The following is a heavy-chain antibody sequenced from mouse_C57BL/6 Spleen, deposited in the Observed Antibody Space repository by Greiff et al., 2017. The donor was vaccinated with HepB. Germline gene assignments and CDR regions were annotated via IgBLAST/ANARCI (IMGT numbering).Heavy chain of an antibody. V-gene: IGHV1-5*01. CDR1: GYTFTSYW. J-gene: IGHJ4*01. Sequence: EVQLQQSGTVLARPGASVKMSCKTSGYTFTSYWMHWVKQRPGQGLEWIGAIYPGNSDTSYNQKFKGKAKLTAVTSASTAYMELSSLTNEDSAVYYCTRSGKDLYYYAMDYWGQGTSVTVSS. CDR3: TRSGKDLYYYAMDY. CDR2: IYPGNSDT. D-gene: IGHD3-1*01.